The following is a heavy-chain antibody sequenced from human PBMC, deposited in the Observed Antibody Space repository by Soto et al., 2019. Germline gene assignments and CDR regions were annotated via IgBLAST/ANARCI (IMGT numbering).Heavy chain of an antibody. CDR1: GGSISSYY. CDR3: ARDQLGYCTTTTCYNGLDP. Sequence: PSETLSLTCIVSGGSISSYYWRWIRQPPGKGLEWIGYVHYSGSTNYNSSLTSRVTISVDMSKNQFSLRLRSVTAADTAVYYCARDQLGYCTTTTCYNGLDPWGQGTLVTVSS. J-gene: IGHJ5*02. D-gene: IGHD2-2*01. V-gene: IGHV4-59*01. CDR2: VHYSGST.